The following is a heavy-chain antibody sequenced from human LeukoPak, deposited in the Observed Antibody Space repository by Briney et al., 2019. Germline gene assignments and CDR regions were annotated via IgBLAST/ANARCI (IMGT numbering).Heavy chain of an antibody. Sequence: ASVKVSCKASGYTFTSYYMHWVRQAPGQGLEWMGIINPSGGSTSYAQKFQGRVTMTRDTSTSTVYMELSSLRSEDTAVYYCAIITSTTWIQLWEGAFDIWGQGTMVTVSS. CDR1: GYTFTSYY. V-gene: IGHV1-46*01. CDR2: INPSGGST. CDR3: AIITSTTWIQLWEGAFDI. D-gene: IGHD5-18*01. J-gene: IGHJ3*02.